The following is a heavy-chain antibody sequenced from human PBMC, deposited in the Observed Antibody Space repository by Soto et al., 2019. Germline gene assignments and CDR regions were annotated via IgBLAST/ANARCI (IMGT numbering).Heavy chain of an antibody. V-gene: IGHV4-59*01. CDR2: IYYSGST. Sequence: SETLSLTCTVSGGSISRYYWSWIRQPPGKGLEWIGYIYYSGSTNYNPSLKSRVTISVDTSKNQFSLKLSSVTAADTAVYYCAREDYGDSPFDYWGQGTLVTVSS. D-gene: IGHD4-17*01. J-gene: IGHJ4*02. CDR1: GGSISRYY. CDR3: AREDYGDSPFDY.